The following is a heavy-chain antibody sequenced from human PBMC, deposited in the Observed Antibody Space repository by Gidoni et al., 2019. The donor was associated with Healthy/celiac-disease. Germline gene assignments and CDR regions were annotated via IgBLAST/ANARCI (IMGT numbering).Heavy chain of an antibody. CDR1: GFTFRSYS. D-gene: IGHD6-13*01. V-gene: IGHV3-21*01. CDR3: ARGGEQQLVQTYLFDY. CDR2: MSSSSSYI. J-gene: IGHJ4*02. Sequence: EVQLVESGGGLVKPGGSLTLSCAASGFTFRSYSMNWVRQAPGKGLEWVSSMSSSSSYIYYADSVKGRCTISRDNAKNSLYLQMNSLRAEDTAVYYCARGGEQQLVQTYLFDYWGQGTLVTVSS.